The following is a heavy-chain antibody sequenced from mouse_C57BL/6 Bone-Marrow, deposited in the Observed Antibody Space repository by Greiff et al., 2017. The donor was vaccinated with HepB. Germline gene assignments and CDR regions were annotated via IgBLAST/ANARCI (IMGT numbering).Heavy chain of an antibody. CDR3: ARSSDGYCPRFAY. V-gene: IGHV1-80*01. Sequence: QVHVKQSGAELVKPGASVKISCKASGYAFSSYWMNWVKQRPGKGLEWIGQIYPGDGDTNYNGKFKGKATLTADKSSSTAYMQLSSLTSEDSAVYFCARSSDGYCPRFAYWGKGTLVTVSA. CDR1: GYAFSSYW. D-gene: IGHD2-3*01. CDR2: IYPGDGDT. J-gene: IGHJ3*01.